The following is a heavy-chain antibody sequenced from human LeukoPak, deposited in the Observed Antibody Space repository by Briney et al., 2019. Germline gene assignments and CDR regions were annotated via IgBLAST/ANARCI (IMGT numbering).Heavy chain of an antibody. J-gene: IGHJ3*02. Sequence: GASVKVSCKASGYTFTSYGISWVRQAPGQGLEWMEWISAYNGITNYAQKLQGRVTMTTDTSTSTAYMELRSLRSDDTAVYYCARDGRSIAAAGIRRNAFDIWGQGTMVTVSS. CDR3: ARDGRSIAAAGIRRNAFDI. V-gene: IGHV1-18*04. CDR1: GYTFTSYG. CDR2: ISAYNGIT. D-gene: IGHD6-13*01.